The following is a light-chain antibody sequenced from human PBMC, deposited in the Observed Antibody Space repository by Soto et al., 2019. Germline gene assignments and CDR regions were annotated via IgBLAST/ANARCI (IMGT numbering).Light chain of an antibody. V-gene: IGKV3-11*01. CDR2: DAS. CDR3: QQRSNWPPVT. CDR1: QSVGSY. J-gene: IGKJ5*01. Sequence: EIVMTQSPATLSVSPGERATLSCRASQSVGSYLAWYQHKPGQAPRLLIYDASNRATGIPARFSGSGSGTDFTLTISSLEPEDFAVYYCQQRSNWPPVTFGQGTRLEIK.